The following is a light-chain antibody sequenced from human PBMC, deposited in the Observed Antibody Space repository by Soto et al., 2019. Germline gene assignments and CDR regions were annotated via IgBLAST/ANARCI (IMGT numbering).Light chain of an antibody. J-gene: IGKJ2*03. Sequence: EIVLTQSPATLSLSPGERATLSCRASQSVSSYLAWYQQKPGQSPRLLIYDASNRATGIPARFSSSGSGTDFTLTISGLEPEDFAVYYCQQRSNWPPGFGQGTKLEIK. CDR2: DAS. CDR3: QQRSNWPPG. CDR1: QSVSSY. V-gene: IGKV3-11*01.